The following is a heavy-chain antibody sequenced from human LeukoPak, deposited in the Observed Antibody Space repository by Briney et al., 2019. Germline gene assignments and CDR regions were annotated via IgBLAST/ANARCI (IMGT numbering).Heavy chain of an antibody. V-gene: IGHV3-23*01. CDR1: GFTFSNHG. CDR3: AKDLGWFGELLLTVNWFDP. CDR2: ISPSGDIT. J-gene: IGHJ5*02. Sequence: PGGSLRLSCAASGFTFSNHGMNWVRQAPGKGLEWVSGISPSGDITYYADSVKGRFTISRDNSKNTLYLQMNSLRAEDTAVYYCAKDLGWFGELLLTVNWFDPWGQGTLVTVSS. D-gene: IGHD3-10*01.